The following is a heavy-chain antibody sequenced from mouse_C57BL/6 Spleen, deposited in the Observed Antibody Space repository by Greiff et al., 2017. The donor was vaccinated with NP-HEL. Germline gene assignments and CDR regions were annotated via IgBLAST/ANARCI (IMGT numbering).Heavy chain of an antibody. J-gene: IGHJ3*01. V-gene: IGHV5-16*01. CDR3: ARGNGYEEAWFAY. Sequence: EVQLVESEGGLVQPGSSMKLSCTASGFTFSDYYMAWVRQVPEKGLEWVANINYDGSSTYYLDSLTSRFIISRDNTKNILYLQMSSLKSEDTATYYCARGNGYEEAWFAYWGQGTLVTVSA. CDR1: GFTFSDYY. CDR2: INYDGSST. D-gene: IGHD2-2*01.